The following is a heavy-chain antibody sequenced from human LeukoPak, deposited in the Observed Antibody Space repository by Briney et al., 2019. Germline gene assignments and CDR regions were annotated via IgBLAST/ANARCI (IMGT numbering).Heavy chain of an antibody. V-gene: IGHV1-18*01. CDR1: GYTFTSYG. Sequence: ASVKVSCKASGYTFTSYGISWVRQAPGQGLEWMGWISAYNGNTNYAQKFQGRVTMTRDTSISTAYMELSRLRSDDTAVYYCARGYDFWSGYSVFDYWGQGTLVTVSS. CDR2: ISAYNGNT. D-gene: IGHD3-3*01. J-gene: IGHJ4*02. CDR3: ARGYDFWSGYSVFDY.